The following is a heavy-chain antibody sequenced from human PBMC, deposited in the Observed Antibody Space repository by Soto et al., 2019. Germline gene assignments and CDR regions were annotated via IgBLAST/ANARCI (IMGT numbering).Heavy chain of an antibody. V-gene: IGHV1-18*01. CDR2: ISAYNGNT. Sequence: GASVKVSCKASCYTFTSYGISLLRHAPGQWLEWMLWISAYNGNTNYAQKLQGRVTMTTDTSTSTAYMELRSLRSDDTAVYYCARLQGYSSGWYWFDTWGQGTLVTVSS. D-gene: IGHD6-19*01. CDR1: CYTFTSYG. J-gene: IGHJ5*02. CDR3: ARLQGYSSGWYWFDT.